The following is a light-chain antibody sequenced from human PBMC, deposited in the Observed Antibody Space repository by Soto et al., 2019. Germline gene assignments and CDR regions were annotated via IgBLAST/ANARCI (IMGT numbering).Light chain of an antibody. J-gene: IGKJ4*01. CDR3: QQYGSSLLT. CDR1: QRVSSSY. CDR2: DAS. V-gene: IGKV3-20*01. Sequence: EIVLTQSPGTLSLSPGERATLSCRASQRVSSSYLAWYRQKPGQAPRLLIYDASSRATGIPDRFSGSGSGPDFTLTISGLELEDFAVYYCQQYGSSLLTFGGGTKVQIK.